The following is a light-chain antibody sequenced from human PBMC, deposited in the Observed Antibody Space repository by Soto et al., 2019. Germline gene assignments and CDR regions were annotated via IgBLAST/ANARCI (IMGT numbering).Light chain of an antibody. V-gene: IGKV1-5*01. CDR2: DAS. CDR3: QQYNISSWT. CDR1: QSISHF. J-gene: IGKJ1*01. Sequence: DIQMTQSPSTLAASVGERVTISCRANQSISHFLAWYRQKPGKAPKLLIYDASSLESGAPSRFRGSGSGTELTLPISTLQPDEFATYYCQQYNISSWT.